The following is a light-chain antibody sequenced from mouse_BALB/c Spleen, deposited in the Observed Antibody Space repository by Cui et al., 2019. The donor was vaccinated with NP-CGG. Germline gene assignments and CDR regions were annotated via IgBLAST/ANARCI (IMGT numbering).Light chain of an antibody. CDR1: TGAVTTSNY. CDR2: GTN. CDR3: ALWYSNHWV. V-gene: IGLV1*01. Sequence: AVVPKESDLTTSPGETVTLTCRSSTGAVTTSNYANWVQEKPDHLFTGLIGGTNNRPPGVPARFSGSLIGDKAALTITGAQTEDEAIYFCALWYSNHWVFGGGTKLTVL. J-gene: IGLJ1*01.